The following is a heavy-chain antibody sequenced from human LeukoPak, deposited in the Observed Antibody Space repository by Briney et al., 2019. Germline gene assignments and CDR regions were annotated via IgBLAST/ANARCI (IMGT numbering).Heavy chain of an antibody. D-gene: IGHD3-22*01. J-gene: IGHJ4*02. CDR1: GFTFSSYS. CDR3: ARDLRYYDSRSD. V-gene: IGHV3-21*01. Sequence: GGSLRLSCAASGFTFSSYSMNWVRQAPGKGLEWVSSISSSSRYIYYADSVKGRFTISRDNAKNPLYLHMNSLRAEDTAVYYCARDLRYYDSRSDWGQGTLVTVSS. CDR2: ISSSSRYI.